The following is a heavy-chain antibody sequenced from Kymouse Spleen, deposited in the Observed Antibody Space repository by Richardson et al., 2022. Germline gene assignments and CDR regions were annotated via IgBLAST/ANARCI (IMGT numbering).Heavy chain of an antibody. V-gene: IGHV4-61*01. CDR1: GGSVSSGSYY. Sequence: QVQLQESGPGLVKPSETLSLTCTVSGGSVSSGSYYWSWIRQPPGKGLEWIGYIYYSGSTNYNPSLKSRVTISVDTSKNQFSLKLSSVTAADTAVYYCARGTDSSSWSYYYYYGMDVWGQGTTVTVSS. D-gene: IGHD6-13*01. CDR3: ARGTDSSSWSYYYYYGMDV. CDR2: IYYSGST. J-gene: IGHJ6*02.